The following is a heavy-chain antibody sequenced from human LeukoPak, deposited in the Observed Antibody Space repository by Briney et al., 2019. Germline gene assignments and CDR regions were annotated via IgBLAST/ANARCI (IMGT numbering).Heavy chain of an antibody. Sequence: PSETLSLTCAVYGGSFGGYYWSWIRQPPGKGLEWIGYIYYSGSTNYNPSLKSRVTISVDTSKNQFSLKLSSVTAADTAVYYCARAGVDDFWSGYHYYFDYWGQGTLVTVSS. V-gene: IGHV4-59*01. J-gene: IGHJ4*02. CDR3: ARAGVDDFWSGYHYYFDY. D-gene: IGHD3-3*01. CDR2: IYYSGST. CDR1: GGSFGGYY.